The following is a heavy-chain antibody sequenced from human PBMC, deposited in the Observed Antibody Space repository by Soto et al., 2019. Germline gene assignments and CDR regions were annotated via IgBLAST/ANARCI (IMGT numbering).Heavy chain of an antibody. CDR1: GFSLSTSGVG. J-gene: IGHJ4*02. CDR3: SHSLRSWLQFHFDY. V-gene: IGHV2-5*02. D-gene: IGHD5-12*01. CDR2: IYWDDDT. Sequence: SGPTLVNPTQTLTLTCTFSGFSLSTSGVGVGWIRQPPGKALEWLGLIYWDDDTRYSPSLKSRLTITKDTSKNQVVLTMTNMDPVDTATYYCSHSLRSWLQFHFDYRGQGTLVTVSS.